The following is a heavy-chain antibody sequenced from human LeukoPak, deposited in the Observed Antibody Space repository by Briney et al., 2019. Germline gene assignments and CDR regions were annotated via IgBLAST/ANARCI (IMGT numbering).Heavy chain of an antibody. D-gene: IGHD5-18*01. J-gene: IGHJ4*02. CDR1: GVSISSTSSTFY. Sequence: SETLSLTCTVSGVSISSTSSTFYWGWIRQPPGKGLEWIGTIYHSGTTYYNPSLKSRVTISVDASKNQFSLNLSSVTVADTAIYYCARVYIYGRSYFDYWGQGTLVTVSS. CDR3: ARVYIYGRSYFDY. V-gene: IGHV4-39*07. CDR2: IYHSGTT.